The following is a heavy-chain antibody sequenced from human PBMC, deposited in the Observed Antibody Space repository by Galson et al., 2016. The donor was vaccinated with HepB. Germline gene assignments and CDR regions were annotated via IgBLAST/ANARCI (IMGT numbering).Heavy chain of an antibody. J-gene: IGHJ4*02. Sequence: SLRLSCAASGFTFSSHAMTWVRQAPGKGLEWVSSISGGGGSSYYAHAVQGRFTISRDKSKDTLYLQMNSLRPEDTAVYFCARSQSHISGIAEYYFNFWGQGTLVTVSS. D-gene: IGHD6-19*01. CDR3: ARSQSHISGIAEYYFNF. V-gene: IGHV3-23*01. CDR2: ISGGGGSS. CDR1: GFTFSSHA.